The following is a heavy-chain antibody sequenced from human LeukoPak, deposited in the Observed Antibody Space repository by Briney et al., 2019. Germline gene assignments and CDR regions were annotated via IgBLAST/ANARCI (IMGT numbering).Heavy chain of an antibody. CDR1: GFTFDDYG. CDR2: IGTFGDT. D-gene: IGHD1-14*01. CDR3: ARGAATGFDL. Sequence: EGSLRLSCAASGFTFDDYGMNWVRQAPGKGLEWVSSIGTFGDTYHIDSVKGRFTISRENAGNSLYLQMNNLRVEDTAVYYCARGAATGFDLWGQGILVIVSS. J-gene: IGHJ4*02. V-gene: IGHV3-20*04.